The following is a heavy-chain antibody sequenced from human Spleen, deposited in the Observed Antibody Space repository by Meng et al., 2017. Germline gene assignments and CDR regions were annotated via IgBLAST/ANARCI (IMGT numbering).Heavy chain of an antibody. CDR2: IYHSGST. Sequence: GQREGSGPGLVNPPGTLSLTGAVFGGSISSSNWWSWVRQPPGKGLEWIGEIYHSGSTNYNPSLKSRVTISVDKSKNQFSLKLSSVTAADTAVYYCARDGVVGAVNWFDPWGQGTLVTVSS. CDR3: ARDGVVGAVNWFDP. CDR1: GGSISSSNW. V-gene: IGHV4-4*03. J-gene: IGHJ5*02. D-gene: IGHD1-26*01.